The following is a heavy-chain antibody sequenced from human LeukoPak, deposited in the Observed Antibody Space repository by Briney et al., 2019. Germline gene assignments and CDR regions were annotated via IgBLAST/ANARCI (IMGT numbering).Heavy chain of an antibody. CDR2: ISSSSSYI. CDR1: GFTFGSYA. Sequence: PGGSLRLSCAASGFTFGSYAMHWVRQAPGKGLEWVSSISSSSSYIYYADSVKGRFTISRDNAKNSLYLQMNSLRAEDTAVYYCARVGVAGTFDYWGQGTLVTVSS. V-gene: IGHV3-21*01. J-gene: IGHJ4*02. D-gene: IGHD6-19*01. CDR3: ARVGVAGTFDY.